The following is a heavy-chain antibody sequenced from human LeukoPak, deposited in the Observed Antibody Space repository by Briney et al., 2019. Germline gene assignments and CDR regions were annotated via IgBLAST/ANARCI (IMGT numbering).Heavy chain of an antibody. Sequence: GGSLRLTCAASGFTFSSYWVNWVRQAPGKGLEWVANIKQDGSEKYYVDSVEGRFTISRDNAKNSLYLQMNSLRAEDTAVYYCAELGITMIGGVWGKGTTVTISS. D-gene: IGHD3-10*02. CDR3: AELGITMIGGV. CDR1: GFTFSSYW. J-gene: IGHJ6*04. CDR2: IKQDGSEK. V-gene: IGHV3-7*01.